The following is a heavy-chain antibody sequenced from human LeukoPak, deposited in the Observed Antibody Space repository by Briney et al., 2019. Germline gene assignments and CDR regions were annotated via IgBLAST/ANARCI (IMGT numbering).Heavy chain of an antibody. V-gene: IGHV3-21*01. D-gene: IGHD3-10*01. CDR3: ARDRVSMIRGVTAFDY. CDR2: ISSSGSYI. CDR1: GFTFSNHG. Sequence: GGSLRLSCAASGFTFSNHGMNWVRQAPGKGLEWVSSISSSGSYIYYADSVKGRLTISRDNAKNSLYLQMNSLRAEDTAVYYCARDRVSMIRGVTAFDYWGQGTLVTVSS. J-gene: IGHJ4*02.